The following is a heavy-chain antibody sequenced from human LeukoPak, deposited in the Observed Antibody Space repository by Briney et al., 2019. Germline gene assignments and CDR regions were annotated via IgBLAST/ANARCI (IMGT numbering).Heavy chain of an antibody. CDR1: GFTFSSYA. CDR2: ISGSGGST. J-gene: IGHJ6*02. D-gene: IGHD3-3*01. V-gene: IGHV3-23*01. CDR3: AKGGAPIFGTRRYYGMDV. Sequence: PGGSLRLSCAASGFTFSSYAMSWVRQAPGKGLEWVSAISGSGGSTYYADSVKGRFTISRDNSKNTLYLRMDSLRAEDTAVYYCAKGGAPIFGTRRYYGMDVWGQGTTVTVSS.